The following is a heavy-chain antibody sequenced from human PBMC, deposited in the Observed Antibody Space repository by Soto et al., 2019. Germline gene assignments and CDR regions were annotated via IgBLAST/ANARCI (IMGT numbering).Heavy chain of an antibody. J-gene: IGHJ4*02. CDR2: ISSSNSYI. CDR1: GFTFSSYS. CDR3: AREVIAAAVFDY. V-gene: IGHV3-21*01. Sequence: GGSLRLSCAASGFTFSSYSMNWVRQAPGKGLEWVSSISSSNSYIYYADSVKGRFTISRDNAKNSLYLQMNSLTAEDTAVYYCAREVIAAAVFDYWGQGTLVNVS. D-gene: IGHD6-25*01.